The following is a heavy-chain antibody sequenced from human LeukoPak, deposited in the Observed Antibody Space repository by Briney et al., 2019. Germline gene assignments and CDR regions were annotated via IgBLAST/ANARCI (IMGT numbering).Heavy chain of an antibody. J-gene: IGHJ4*02. CDR1: GYTFTGYY. CDR3: ARVPRSSHYGSGSYYPY. V-gene: IGHV1-8*02. Sequence: ASVKVSCKASGYTFTGYYMHWVRQAPGQGLEWMGWMNPNSGNTGYAQKFQGRVTMTRNTSISTAYMELSSLRSEDTAVYYCARVPRSSHYGSGSYYPYWGQGTLVTVSS. D-gene: IGHD3-10*01. CDR2: MNPNSGNT.